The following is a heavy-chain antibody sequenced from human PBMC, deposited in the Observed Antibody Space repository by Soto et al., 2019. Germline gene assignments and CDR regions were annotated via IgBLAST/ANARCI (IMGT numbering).Heavy chain of an antibody. CDR3: ARSSYGFDV. V-gene: IGHV4-38-2*01. J-gene: IGHJ6*02. D-gene: IGHD6-6*01. CDR1: GYSISSGYY. Sequence: PSETLPLTFSVSGYSISSGYYCGWIRQPPGKGLEWIGSIYHSGSTYYNPSLKSRVTISGDTSKSQFSLKLSSVTAADTAVYWCARSSYGFDVWGPGTAVTVSS. CDR2: IYHSGST.